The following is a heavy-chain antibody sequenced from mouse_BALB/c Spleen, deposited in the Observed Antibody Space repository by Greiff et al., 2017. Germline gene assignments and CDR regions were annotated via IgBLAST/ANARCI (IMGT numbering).Heavy chain of an antibody. CDR3: ARDEGSSYYYYAMDY. CDR2: IWAGGST. V-gene: IGHV2-9*02. CDR1: GFSLTSYG. J-gene: IGHJ4*01. Sequence: QVQLKESGPGLVAPSQSLSITCTVSGFSLTSYGVHWVRQPPGKGLEWLGVIWAGGSTNYNSALMSRLSISKDNSKSQVFLKMNSLQTDDTAMYYCARDEGSSYYYYAMDYWGQGTSVTVSS. D-gene: IGHD1-1*01.